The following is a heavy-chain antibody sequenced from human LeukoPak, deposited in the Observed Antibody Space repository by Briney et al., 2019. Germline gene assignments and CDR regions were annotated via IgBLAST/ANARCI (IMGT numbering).Heavy chain of an antibody. J-gene: IGHJ4*02. CDR2: INPNSGGT. Sequence: ASVKVSCKASGGTFSSYAISWVRQAPGQGLEWMGWINPNSGGTNYAQKFQGRVTMTRDTSISTAYMELSRLRSDDTAVYYCARAGSGWYALWGQGTLVTVSS. CDR3: ARAGSGWYAL. V-gene: IGHV1-2*02. CDR1: GGTFSSYA. D-gene: IGHD6-19*01.